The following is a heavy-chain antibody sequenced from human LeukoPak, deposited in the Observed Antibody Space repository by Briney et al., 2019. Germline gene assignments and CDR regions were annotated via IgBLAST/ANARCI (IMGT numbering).Heavy chain of an antibody. CDR1: GGSISSYY. D-gene: IGHD3-22*01. V-gene: IGHV4-4*07. CDR2: IYTSGST. CDR3: ARNYDSSGYYYGRAFDI. Sequence: PSETLSLTCTVSGGSISSYYWSWIRQPAGKGLEWIVRIYTSGSTNYNPSLKSRVTMSVDTSKNQFSLKLSSVTAADTAVYYCARNYDSSGYYYGRAFDIWGQGTMVTVSS. J-gene: IGHJ3*02.